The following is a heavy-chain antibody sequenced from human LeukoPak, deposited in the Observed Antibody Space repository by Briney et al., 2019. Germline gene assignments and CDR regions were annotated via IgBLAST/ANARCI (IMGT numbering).Heavy chain of an antibody. V-gene: IGHV4-59*12. J-gene: IGHJ6*03. Sequence: SETLSLTCTVSGGSISSYYWSWIRQPPGKGLEWIGYIYYSGSTNYNPSLKSRVTISVDTSKNQFSLKLSSVTAADTAVYYCARVAYPPYYYYYYMDVWGKGTTVTVSS. CDR1: GGSISSYY. CDR3: ARVAYPPYYYYYYMDV. CDR2: IYYSGST. D-gene: IGHD3-16*01.